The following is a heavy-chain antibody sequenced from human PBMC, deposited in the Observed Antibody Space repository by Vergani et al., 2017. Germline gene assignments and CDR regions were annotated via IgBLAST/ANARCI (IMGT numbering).Heavy chain of an antibody. CDR3: GRARYGGLLFDY. CDR2: IYTSGST. CDR1: GGSISSGSYY. Sequence: QVQLQESGPGLVKPSQTLSLTCTVSGGSISSGSYYWSWIRQPAGKGLEWIGRIYTSGSTNYNPSLKSRVTISVDTSKNQFSLRLRSMTAADAAVYYCGRARYGGLLFDYWGQGALVTVSS. V-gene: IGHV4-61*02. J-gene: IGHJ4*02. D-gene: IGHD2-21*01.